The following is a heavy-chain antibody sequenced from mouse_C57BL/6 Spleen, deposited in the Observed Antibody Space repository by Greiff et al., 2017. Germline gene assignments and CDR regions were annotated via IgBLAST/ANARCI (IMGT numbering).Heavy chain of an antibody. J-gene: IGHJ4*01. CDR3: ARDPSYGNYDYYAMDY. CDR1: GFTFSSYA. Sequence: EVHLVESGGGLVKPGGSLKLSCAASGFTFSSYAMSWVRQTPEKRLEWVATISDGGSYTYYPDNVKGRFTISRDNAKNNLYLQMSHLKSEDTARYYCARDPSYGNYDYYAMDYWGQGTSVTVSS. CDR2: ISDGGSYT. V-gene: IGHV5-4*01. D-gene: IGHD2-1*01.